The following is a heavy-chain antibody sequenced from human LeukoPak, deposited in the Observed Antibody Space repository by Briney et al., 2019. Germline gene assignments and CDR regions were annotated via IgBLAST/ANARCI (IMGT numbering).Heavy chain of an antibody. V-gene: IGHV4-39*07. D-gene: IGHD4-11*01. J-gene: IGHJ5*02. CDR3: ARGSNHYNWFDP. Sequence: SETLSLTCSVSGGSISSSSYYWGWIRQPPGKGLEGIGSIYYSGSTYYNPSLKSRVTISVDTSKNQFSLKLSSVTAADTAVYYCARGSNHYNWFDPWGQGTLVTVSS. CDR1: GGSISSSSYY. CDR2: IYYSGST.